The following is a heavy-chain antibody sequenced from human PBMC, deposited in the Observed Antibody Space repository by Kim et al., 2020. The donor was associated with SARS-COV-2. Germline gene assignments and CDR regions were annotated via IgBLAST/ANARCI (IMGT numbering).Heavy chain of an antibody. D-gene: IGHD2-15*01. CDR2: IDPSDSYT. CDR1: GYSFTSYW. CDR3: ARQRYCSGGSCYSDYYYGMDV. Sequence: GESLKISCKGSGYSFTSYWISWVRQMPGKGLEWMGRIDPSDSYTNYSPSFQGHVTISADKSISTAYLQWSSLKASDTAMYYCARQRYCSGGSCYSDYYYGMDVWGQGTTVTVSS. V-gene: IGHV5-10-1*01. J-gene: IGHJ6*02.